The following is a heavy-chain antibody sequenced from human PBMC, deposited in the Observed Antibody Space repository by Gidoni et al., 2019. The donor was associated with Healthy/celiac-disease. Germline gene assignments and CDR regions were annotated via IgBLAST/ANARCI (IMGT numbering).Heavy chain of an antibody. CDR3: ARGGENVLRFVEWSVGAFDI. V-gene: IGHV3-21*01. J-gene: IGHJ3*02. CDR2: ISSSSSYI. CDR1: GFTFSSFC. Sequence: DVQLVESVGGLVKPGGSRRLSCPASGFTFSSFCMKWVRQAPGKGLEWVSSISSSSSYIYYADSVKGRFTISRDNAKNSLYLQMNSLRAEDTAVYYCARGGENVLRFVEWSVGAFDIWGQGTMVTVSS. D-gene: IGHD3-3*01.